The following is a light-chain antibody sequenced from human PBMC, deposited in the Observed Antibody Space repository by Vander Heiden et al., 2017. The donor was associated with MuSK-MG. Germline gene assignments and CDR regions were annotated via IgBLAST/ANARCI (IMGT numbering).Light chain of an antibody. CDR1: QSISSY. J-gene: IGKJ4*02. CDR3: QQSYSNPLT. CDR2: AAS. Sequence: SQMTQSPSSLSASVGDRATITCRASQSISSYVKWYQQKPGKAPKVLIDAASSLQSGVPSRFSGSGSGTEFTLTISSLQPEDFATYYWQQSYSNPLTFGGGTKVEIK. V-gene: IGKV1-39*01.